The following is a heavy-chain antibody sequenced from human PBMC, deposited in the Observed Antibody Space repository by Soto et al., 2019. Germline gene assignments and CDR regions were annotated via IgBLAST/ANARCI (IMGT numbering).Heavy chain of an antibody. Sequence: SGGSLRLSCAASGFTFSNYRIHWVRQAPGKGLEWVALISYNGSYKFYADAVKGRVTMSRDNSKNALYLQMTSMRAEDTAVYYCARETPTDGLYCMDPWGPGTTVTVSS. CDR1: GFTFSNYR. CDR3: ARETPTDGLYCMDP. J-gene: IGHJ6*02. CDR2: ISYNGSYK. D-gene: IGHD1-1*01. V-gene: IGHV3-30*03.